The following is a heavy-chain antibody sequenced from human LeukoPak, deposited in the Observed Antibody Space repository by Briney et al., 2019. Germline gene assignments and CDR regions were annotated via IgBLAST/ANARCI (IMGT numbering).Heavy chain of an antibody. Sequence: SETLSLTCAVYGGSFSGYYWSWIRQPPGKGLEWIGEINHSGSTNYNPSLKSRVTISVDTSKNQFSLKLSSVTAADTAVYYCARTYYDILTGYSVFDYWGQGTLVTVSS. V-gene: IGHV4-34*01. CDR2: INHSGST. CDR3: ARTYYDILTGYSVFDY. D-gene: IGHD3-9*01. J-gene: IGHJ4*02. CDR1: GGSFSGYY.